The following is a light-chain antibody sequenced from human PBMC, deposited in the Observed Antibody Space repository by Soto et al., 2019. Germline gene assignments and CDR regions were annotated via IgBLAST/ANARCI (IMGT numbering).Light chain of an antibody. Sequence: EIVLTQSPATLSLSPGERATLSCRASQSFSSYLAWYQQKPGQAPRLLIYDASNRATGIPARFSGSGSGTDFTLTISSLEPEDCAVYYCQQRSNWPPVYTFGQGTKLEIK. J-gene: IGKJ2*01. V-gene: IGKV3-11*01. CDR1: QSFSSY. CDR3: QQRSNWPPVYT. CDR2: DAS.